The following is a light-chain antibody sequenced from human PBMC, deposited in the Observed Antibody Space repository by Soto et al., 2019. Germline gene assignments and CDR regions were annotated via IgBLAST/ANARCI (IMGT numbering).Light chain of an antibody. V-gene: IGKV3-11*01. CDR3: QQRSNWPPIT. CDR2: DAS. CDR1: QSVRSY. J-gene: IGKJ5*01. Sequence: EIVLTQSPATLSLSPGERATLSCRASQSVRSYLAWYQQKPGQATRLLIYDASNRATGIPARFSGSGSGTDFTLTISSLEPEDFAVYYCQQRSNWPPITFGQGTRLEIK.